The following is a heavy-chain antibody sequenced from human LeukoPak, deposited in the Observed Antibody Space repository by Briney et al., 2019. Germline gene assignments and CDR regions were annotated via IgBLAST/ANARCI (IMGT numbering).Heavy chain of an antibody. J-gene: IGHJ5*02. CDR1: GGSISSYY. CDR2: IYYSGST. D-gene: IGHD6-6*01. CDR3: ARYSSSSGWFDP. Sequence: SETLSLTCTVSGGSISSYYWSWIRQPPGEGLEWIGYIYYSGSTNYNPSLKSRVTISVDTSKNQFSLKLSSVTAADTAVYYCARYSSSSGWFDPWGQGTLVTVSS. V-gene: IGHV4-59*08.